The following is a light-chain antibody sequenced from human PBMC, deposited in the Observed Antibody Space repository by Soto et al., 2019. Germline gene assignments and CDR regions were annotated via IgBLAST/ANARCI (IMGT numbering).Light chain of an antibody. CDR2: AAS. Sequence: DIQMTQSPSSLSASVGDRVTITCRASQSITFYLNWYQQVPGKAPKLLIYAASSLQSGVPSRFSGSGSGTDFTLTISSLQPEDSETYYCQQSYSTPITFGQGTRLEIK. V-gene: IGKV1-39*01. J-gene: IGKJ5*01. CDR1: QSITFY. CDR3: QQSYSTPIT.